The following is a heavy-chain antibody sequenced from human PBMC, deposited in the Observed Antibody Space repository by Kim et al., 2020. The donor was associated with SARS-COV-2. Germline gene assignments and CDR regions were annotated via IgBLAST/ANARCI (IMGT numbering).Heavy chain of an antibody. D-gene: IGHD6-6*01. Sequence: GGSLRLSCAASGFTFSSYAMSWVRQAPGKGLEWVSAISGSGGSTYYADSVKGRFTISRDNSKNTLYLQMNSLRAEDTAVYYCAKWGSSTGYYYYGMDVWGQGTTVTVSS. J-gene: IGHJ6*02. V-gene: IGHV3-23*01. CDR3: AKWGSSTGYYYYGMDV. CDR1: GFTFSSYA. CDR2: ISGSGGST.